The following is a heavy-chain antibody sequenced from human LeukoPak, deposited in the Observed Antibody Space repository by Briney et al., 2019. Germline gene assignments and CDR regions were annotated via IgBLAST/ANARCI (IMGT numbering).Heavy chain of an antibody. CDR1: GFTFSSYA. CDR3: AKSPIPGIAVTGRYFDY. Sequence: GGSLRLSCAASGFTFSSYAMSWVRQAPGKGLEWVSGISGSSGTTYYADSVKGPFTISRDNSKNTLYLQMNSLRAEDTAVYYCAKSPIPGIAVTGRYFDYWGQGTLVTVSS. CDR2: ISGSSGTT. V-gene: IGHV3-23*01. J-gene: IGHJ4*02. D-gene: IGHD6-19*01.